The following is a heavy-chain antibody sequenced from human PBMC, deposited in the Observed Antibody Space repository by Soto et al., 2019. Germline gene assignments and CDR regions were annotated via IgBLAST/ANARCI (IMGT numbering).Heavy chain of an antibody. V-gene: IGHV3-23*01. CDR1: GFTFSSYA. CDR2: ISGSGGST. CDR3: ATLSGYGDPAGEFDP. D-gene: IGHD4-17*01. J-gene: IGHJ5*02. Sequence: GGSLRLSCAASGFTFSSYAMSWVRQAPGKGLEWVSAISGSGGSTYYADSVKGRFTISRDNPKNTLYLQMNSLRAEDTAVYYCATLSGYGDPAGEFDPWGQGTLVTVSS.